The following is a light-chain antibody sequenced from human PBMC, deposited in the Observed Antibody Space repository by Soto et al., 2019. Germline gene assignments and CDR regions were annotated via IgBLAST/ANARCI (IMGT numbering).Light chain of an antibody. CDR1: RSNIGTYT. J-gene: IGLJ2*01. CDR2: LNT. Sequence: QSVLTQSPSASGTPGQRVTISCSGSRSNIGTYTVNWYQQLPGTAPTLLIYLNTQRPSGVPARFSGSKSGTSASLAISGLQSEDEADYYCAAWDGSLSAVAFGGGTKVTVL. CDR3: AAWDGSLSAVA. V-gene: IGLV1-44*01.